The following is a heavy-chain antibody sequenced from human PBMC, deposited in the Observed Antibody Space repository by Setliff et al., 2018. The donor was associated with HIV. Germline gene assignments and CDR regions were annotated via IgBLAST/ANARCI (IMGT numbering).Heavy chain of an antibody. V-gene: IGHV4-59*11. CDR1: GGSMRSHF. Sequence: SETLSLTCTVSGGSMRSHFWSWIRQSPGKGLEWIGSIDYTGSTNYNPSLKSPISISISTSKADFSLKLTSVTAADTAVYYCARGGGGSRPFDVWGQGTVVTVS. CDR3: ARGGGGSRPFDV. CDR2: IDYTGST. J-gene: IGHJ3*01. D-gene: IGHD6-25*01.